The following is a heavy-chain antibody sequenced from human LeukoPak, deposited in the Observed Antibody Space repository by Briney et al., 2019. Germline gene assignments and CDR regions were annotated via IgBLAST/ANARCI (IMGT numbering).Heavy chain of an antibody. J-gene: IGHJ4*02. V-gene: IGHV1-24*01. Sequence: ASVMVSCKVSGYTLTELSMHWVRQAPGKGLEWMGGFDPEDGETIYAQKFQGRVTMTEDTSTDTAYMELSSLRSEDTAVYYCATAPWFPRTSIAAAAQYYFDYWGQGTLVTVSS. D-gene: IGHD6-13*01. CDR2: FDPEDGET. CDR3: ATAPWFPRTSIAAAAQYYFDY. CDR1: GYTLTELS.